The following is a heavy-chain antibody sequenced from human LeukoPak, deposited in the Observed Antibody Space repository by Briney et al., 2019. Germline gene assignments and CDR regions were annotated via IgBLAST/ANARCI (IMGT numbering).Heavy chain of an antibody. Sequence: SQTLSLTCAVSGGSIIRGGYSRSWIRQSPGQGLEWIGYIHHSGSTYYNPSLKSRLTMSVDTSKNQFSLNLTSVTAADTAVYYCARGGDDIVYFDYWGQGTLVTVSS. D-gene: IGHD5-12*01. J-gene: IGHJ4*02. V-gene: IGHV4-30-2*06. CDR1: GGSIIRGGYS. CDR3: ARGGDDIVYFDY. CDR2: IHHSGST.